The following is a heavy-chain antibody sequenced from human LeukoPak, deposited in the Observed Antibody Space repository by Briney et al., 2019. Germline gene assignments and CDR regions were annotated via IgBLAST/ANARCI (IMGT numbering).Heavy chain of an antibody. CDR1: GYSFTSYW. Sequence: GESLKISCKGSGYSFTSYWIGWVRQMPGKGLEWMGIIYPGDSDTRYSPSFQGQVTISADKSISTAYLQWSSLKASDTAMYYCARVDILTGYPYYYYYMDVWGKGTTVTVSS. CDR3: ARVDILTGYPYYYYYMDV. CDR2: IYPGDSDT. J-gene: IGHJ6*03. D-gene: IGHD3-9*01. V-gene: IGHV5-51*01.